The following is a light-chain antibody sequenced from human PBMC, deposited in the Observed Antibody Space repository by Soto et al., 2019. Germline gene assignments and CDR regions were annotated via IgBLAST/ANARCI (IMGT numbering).Light chain of an antibody. V-gene: IGKV1-17*01. J-gene: IGKJ1*01. CDR1: QGIRND. CDR3: LQHSTSPLT. Sequence: DIQMTQFPSSLSASVGDRVTITCRASQGIRNDLAWYQQKPGKAPKRLIYAASSLQSGVPSRFSGSGSGTECTLAISSLQPEDFANLYFLQHSTSPLTFGQGTKVEIK. CDR2: AAS.